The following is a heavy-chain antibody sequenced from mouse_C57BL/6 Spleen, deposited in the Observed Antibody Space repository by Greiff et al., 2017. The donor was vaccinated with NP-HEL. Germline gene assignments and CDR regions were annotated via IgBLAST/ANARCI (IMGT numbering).Heavy chain of an antibody. J-gene: IGHJ4*01. CDR1: GFTFTDYY. CDR3: ARSPYYGSSYEDYYAMDY. CDR2: IRNKANGYTT. D-gene: IGHD1-1*01. V-gene: IGHV7-3*01. Sequence: DVKLVESGGGLVQPGGSLSLSCAASGFTFTDYYMSWVRQPPGKALEWLGFIRNKANGYTTEYSASVKGRFTISRDNSQSILYLQMNALRAEDSATYYCARSPYYGSSYEDYYAMDYWGQGTSVTVSS.